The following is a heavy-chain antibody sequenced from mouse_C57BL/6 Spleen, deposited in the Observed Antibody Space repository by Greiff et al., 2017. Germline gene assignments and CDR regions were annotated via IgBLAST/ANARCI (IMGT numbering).Heavy chain of an antibody. CDR2: ILPGSGST. J-gene: IGHJ3*01. D-gene: IGHD1-1*01. CDR1: GYTFTGYW. CDR3: ARGITTVERFAY. V-gene: IGHV1-9*01. Sequence: QVQLQQSGAELMKPGASVKLSCKATGYTFTGYWIEWVKQRPGHGLEWIGEILPGSGSTNYNEKFKGKATFTADTSSTTACMQLSSLTTEDSAIYYCARGITTVERFAYWGQGTLVTVSA.